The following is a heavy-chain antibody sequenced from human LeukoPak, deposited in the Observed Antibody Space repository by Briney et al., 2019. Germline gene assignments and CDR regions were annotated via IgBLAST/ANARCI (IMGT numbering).Heavy chain of an antibody. D-gene: IGHD5-12*01. CDR3: ARGPSGYHNT. CDR1: GYTFNNYG. CDR2: MNPNSGNT. V-gene: IGHV1-8*02. Sequence: ASVKVSCKASGYTFNNYGITWVRQAPGQGLEWMGWMNPNSGNTGYAQKFQGRVTMTRNTSISTAYMELSSLRSEDSAVYYCARGPSGYHNTGGQGTLVTVSS. J-gene: IGHJ4*02.